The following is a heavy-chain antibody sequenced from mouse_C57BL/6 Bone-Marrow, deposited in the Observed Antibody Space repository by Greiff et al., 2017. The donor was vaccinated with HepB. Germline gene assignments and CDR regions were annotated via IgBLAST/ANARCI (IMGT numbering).Heavy chain of an antibody. CDR2: IYPGDGAT. CDR3: ARYDYDVGNYYAMDY. J-gene: IGHJ4*01. CDR1: GYAFSSYW. D-gene: IGHD2-4*01. V-gene: IGHV1-80*01. Sequence: QVQLQQSGAELVKPGASVKISCKASGYAFSSYWMNWVKQRPGKGLEWIGQIYPGDGATNYNGKFKGKATLTADKSSSTAYMQLSSLTSEDSAVYFCARYDYDVGNYYAMDYWGQGTSVTVSS.